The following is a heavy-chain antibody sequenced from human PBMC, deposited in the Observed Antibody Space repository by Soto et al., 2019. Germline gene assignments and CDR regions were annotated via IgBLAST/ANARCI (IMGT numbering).Heavy chain of an antibody. D-gene: IGHD1-26*01. CDR1: GGTFSSYA. J-gene: IGHJ5*02. CDR2: IIPIFGTA. CDR3: ARDARSGSYNWFDP. V-gene: IGHV1-69*06. Sequence: SVKVSCKASGGTFSSYAISWLRQAPGQGLEWMGGIIPIFGTANYAQKFQGRVTITADKSTSTAYMELSSLRSEDTAVYYCARDARSGSYNWFDPWGQGTLVTVSS.